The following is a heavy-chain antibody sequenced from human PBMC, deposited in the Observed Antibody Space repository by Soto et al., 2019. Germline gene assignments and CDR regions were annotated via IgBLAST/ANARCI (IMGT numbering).Heavy chain of an antibody. CDR2: RYYSEST. J-gene: IGHJ4*02. CDR3: ARNKCSGGSCYSWSLDY. Sequence: SETLSLTCTVSGGSITPGGYYWSWIRQLPGKGLEWIGHRYYSESTYYNPSLKSRVSISLDTSKNQFSLKLSFVTAADTAMYYCARNKCSGGSCYSWSLDYWGQGTPVTVSS. V-gene: IGHV4-31*03. CDR1: GGSITPGGYY. D-gene: IGHD2-15*01.